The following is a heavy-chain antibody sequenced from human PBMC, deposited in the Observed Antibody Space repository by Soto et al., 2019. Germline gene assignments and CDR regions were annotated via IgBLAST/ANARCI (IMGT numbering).Heavy chain of an antibody. CDR1: GGSISSSSYY. Sequence: SETLSLTCTVSGGSISSSSYYWGWIRQPPGKGLEWIGSIYYSGSTYYNPSLKSRVTISVDTSKNQFSLKLSSVTAADTAVYYCARPGDYYYYGMDVWGQGTTVT. CDR2: IYYSGST. V-gene: IGHV4-39*01. CDR3: ARPGDYYYYGMDV. J-gene: IGHJ6*02.